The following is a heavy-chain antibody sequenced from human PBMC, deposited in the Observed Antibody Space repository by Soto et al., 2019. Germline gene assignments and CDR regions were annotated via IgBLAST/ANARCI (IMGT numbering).Heavy chain of an antibody. CDR1: RFTFSDYG. V-gene: IGHV3-33*01. J-gene: IGHJ4*02. Sequence: QVQLVESGGGVVQPERSLRLSCVASRFTFSDYGMHWVRQAPGKGLEWVAVIWHDGLKMDYVDSVKGQFTVSRDNSKNTLYLQMNSLRVEDTATYYCARDRGADAPIDFWGQGTLVTVSS. CDR2: IWHDGLKM. CDR3: ARDRGADAPIDF.